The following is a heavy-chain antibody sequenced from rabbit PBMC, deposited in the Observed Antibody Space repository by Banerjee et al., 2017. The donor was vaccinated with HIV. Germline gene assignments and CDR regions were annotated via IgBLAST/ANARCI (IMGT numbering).Heavy chain of an antibody. J-gene: IGHJ4*01. D-gene: IGHD4-1*01. CDR3: ARDLAGVIGWNFNL. Sequence: QSLEESGGDLVKPGASLTLTCTASGFSFSNTYYMCWVRQAPGKGLEWIACIYAGSSGTTNYASWAKGRFTISKTSSTTVTLQMTSLTAADTATYFCARDLAGVIGWNFNLWGQGTLVTVS. V-gene: IGHV1S40*01. CDR1: GFSFSNTYY. CDR2: IYAGSSGTT.